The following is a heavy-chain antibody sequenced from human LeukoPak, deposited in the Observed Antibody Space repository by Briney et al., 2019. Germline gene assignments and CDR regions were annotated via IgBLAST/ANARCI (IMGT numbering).Heavy chain of an antibody. Sequence: SETLSLTCAVYGGSFSSYYWSWIRQPPGKGLEWIGEINHSGSTNYNPSLKSRVTISVDTSKNQFSLKLSSVTAADTAVYYCARATRRGGATLTHWGQGTLVTVSS. CDR3: ARATRRGGATLTH. D-gene: IGHD1-26*01. CDR2: INHSGST. CDR1: GGSFSSYY. J-gene: IGHJ4*02. V-gene: IGHV4-34*01.